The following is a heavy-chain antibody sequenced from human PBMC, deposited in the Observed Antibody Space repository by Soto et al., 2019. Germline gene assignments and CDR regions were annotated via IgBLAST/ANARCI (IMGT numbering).Heavy chain of an antibody. J-gene: IGHJ4*02. CDR3: ARGGLLWFGPLDY. CDR2: IIPIFGTA. D-gene: IGHD3-10*01. CDR1: GGTFSSYA. Sequence: SVKVSCKASGGTFSSYAISWVRQAPGQGLEWMGGIIPIFGTANYAQKLQGRVTMTTDTSTSTAYMELRSLRSDDTAVYYCARGGLLWFGPLDYWGQGTLVTVSS. V-gene: IGHV1-69*05.